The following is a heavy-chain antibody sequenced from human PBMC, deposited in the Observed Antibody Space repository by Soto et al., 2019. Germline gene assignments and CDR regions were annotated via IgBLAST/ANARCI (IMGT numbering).Heavy chain of an antibody. V-gene: IGHV3-33*01. CDR3: AGGLYGLDV. CDR2: IWYDGSNK. D-gene: IGHD3-16*01. J-gene: IGHJ6*02. Sequence: GGSLRLSCAASGFTFSSYAMHWVRQAPGKGLEWVAVIWYDGSNKYYADSVKGRFTISRDNSKNTLYLQMDSLRAEDTAVYYCAGGLYGLDVWGQGTLVTVSS. CDR1: GFTFSSYA.